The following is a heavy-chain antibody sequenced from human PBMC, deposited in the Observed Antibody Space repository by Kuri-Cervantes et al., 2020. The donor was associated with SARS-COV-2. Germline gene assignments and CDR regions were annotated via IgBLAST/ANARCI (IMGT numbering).Heavy chain of an antibody. Sequence: GGSLRLSCAASGFTFSSYGMHWVRQAPGKGLEWVAFIRYDGSNKYYADSVKGRFTISRDNSKNTLYLQMNSLRAEDTAVYYCAKIRAAAGTPDYYYMDVWGKGPTVTVSS. CDR3: AKIRAAAGTPDYYYMDV. J-gene: IGHJ6*03. CDR1: GFTFSSYG. V-gene: IGHV3-30*02. CDR2: IRYDGSNK. D-gene: IGHD6-13*01.